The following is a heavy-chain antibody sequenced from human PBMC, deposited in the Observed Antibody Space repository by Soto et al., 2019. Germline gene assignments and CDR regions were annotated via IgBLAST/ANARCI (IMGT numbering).Heavy chain of an antibody. D-gene: IGHD3-10*01. J-gene: IGHJ4*02. Sequence: PSETLSLTCAVYGGSFSGYYWSWIRQPPGKGLEWIGEINHSGSTNYNPSLKSRVTISVDTSKNQFSLKLSSVTAADTAVYYCARGRVVRGVIIIAQTFDYWGQG. CDR2: INHSGST. V-gene: IGHV4-34*01. CDR1: GGSFSGYY. CDR3: ARGRVVRGVIIIAQTFDY.